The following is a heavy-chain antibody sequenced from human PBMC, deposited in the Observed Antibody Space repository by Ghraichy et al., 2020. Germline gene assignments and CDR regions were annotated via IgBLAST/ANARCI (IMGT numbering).Heavy chain of an antibody. V-gene: IGHV3-23*01. D-gene: IGHD3-10*01. CDR1: GFTFRRYA. J-gene: IGHJ4*02. CDR3: ANDPDFTYYYGDLFDY. Sequence: RGSLRLSCTASGFTFRRYAMNWVRQAPGKGLEWVSAISGSGDTTYYADSVKGRFFMSRDNSQNTLHLQMNSLRAEDTAIYYCANDPDFTYYYGDLFDYWGQGALVTVSA. CDR2: ISGSGDTT.